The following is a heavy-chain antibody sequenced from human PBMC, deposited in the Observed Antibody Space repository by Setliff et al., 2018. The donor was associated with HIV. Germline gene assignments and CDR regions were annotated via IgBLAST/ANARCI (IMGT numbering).Heavy chain of an antibody. CDR1: GYTFTSYD. Sequence: ASVKVSCKASGYTFTSYDINWVRQATGQGLEWMGWMNPNSGNTAYAQKFQGRVTMPRNTSISTAYMELSSLRSEDTAVYYCARDSGTTVEDAFDIWGQGTMVTVSS. V-gene: IGHV1-8*02. D-gene: IGHD1-7*01. CDR2: MNPNSGNT. J-gene: IGHJ3*02. CDR3: ARDSGTTVEDAFDI.